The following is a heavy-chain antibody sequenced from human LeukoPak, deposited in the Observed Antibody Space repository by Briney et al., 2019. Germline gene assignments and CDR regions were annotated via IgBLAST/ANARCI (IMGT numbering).Heavy chain of an antibody. CDR2: VYHSGST. Sequence: SETLSLTCTVSGGSISITGISWNWVRQPPGKGLEWIGCVYHSGSTYLNPSLKSRVTMSVDTSKNQFSLKLSSVTAADTAVYYCARDRGDFWSGYPYQWGQGTLVTVSS. D-gene: IGHD3-3*01. CDR1: GGSISITGIS. V-gene: IGHV4-30-2*01. CDR3: ARDRGDFWSGYPYQ. J-gene: IGHJ4*02.